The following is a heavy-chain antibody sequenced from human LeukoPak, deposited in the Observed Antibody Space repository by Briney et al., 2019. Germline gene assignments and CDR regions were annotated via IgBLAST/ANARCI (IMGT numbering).Heavy chain of an antibody. J-gene: IGHJ4*02. Sequence: SETLSLTCAVYGGSFSGYYWSWLRQPPGKGLEWIGEINHSGSTNYNPSLKSRVTISVDTSKNQFSLKLSSVTAADTAVYYCARGHSYYDYVWGSYPFDYWGQGTLVTVSS. CDR2: INHSGST. CDR3: ARGHSYYDYVWGSYPFDY. V-gene: IGHV4-34*01. CDR1: GGSFSGYY. D-gene: IGHD3-16*02.